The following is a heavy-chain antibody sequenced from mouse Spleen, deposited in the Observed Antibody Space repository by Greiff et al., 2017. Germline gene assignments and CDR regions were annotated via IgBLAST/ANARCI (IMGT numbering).Heavy chain of an antibody. Sequence: EVKVVESVAELVRPGASVKLSCTASGFNIKNTYMHWVKQRPEQGLEWIGRIDPANGNTKYAPKFQGKATITADTSSNTAYLQLSSLTSEDTAIYYCARELGEACYFDYWGQGTTLTVSS. J-gene: IGHJ2*01. CDR3: ARELGEACYFDY. CDR1: GFNIKNTY. D-gene: IGHD4-1*01. V-gene: IGHV14-3*01. CDR2: IDPANGNT.